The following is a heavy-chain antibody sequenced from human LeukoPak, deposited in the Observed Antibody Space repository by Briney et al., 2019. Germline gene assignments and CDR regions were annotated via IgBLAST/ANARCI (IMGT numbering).Heavy chain of an antibody. J-gene: IGHJ3*02. V-gene: IGHV4-39*01. D-gene: IGHD1-26*01. CDR2: VFYSGST. CDR1: GGSISSSNYY. CDR3: ARQDEWDLLNAFDI. Sequence: SETLSLTCTVSGGSISSSNYYWVWIRQPPGKGLEWIGSVFYSGSTYYTPPLKSRVTISVDTSKNMFSLKLSSVTAADTAVYYCARQDEWDLLNAFDIWGQGTRVTVFS.